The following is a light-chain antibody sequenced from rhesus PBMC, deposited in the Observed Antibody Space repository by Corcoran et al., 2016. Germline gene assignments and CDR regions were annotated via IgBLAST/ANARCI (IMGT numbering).Light chain of an antibody. V-gene: IGKV1-38*01. CDR1: QDISSS. CDR3: QQRTSYPYS. Sequence: DIQLTQSPFSLSASVGDRVTITCRAIQDISSSLAWYQQKSGKAPTLLIYDASNLQSGVPSRFSGSGSGTEFTLTISSLQPEDFATYYFQQRTSYPYSFGQGPKWRSN. CDR2: DAS. J-gene: IGKJ2*01.